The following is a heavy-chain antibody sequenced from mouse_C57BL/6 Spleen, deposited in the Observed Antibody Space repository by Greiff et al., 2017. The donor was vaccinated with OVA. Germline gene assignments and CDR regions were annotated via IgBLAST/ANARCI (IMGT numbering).Heavy chain of an antibody. Sequence: EVQLVESGGGLVQPGGSLKLSCAASGFTFSDYYMYWVRQTPEKRLEWVAYISNGGGSTYYPDTVKGRFTISRDNAKNTLYLQMSRLKSEDTAMYYCARQGGNYLLDYWGQGTTLTVSS. D-gene: IGHD2-1*01. CDR1: GFTFSDYY. CDR2: ISNGGGST. CDR3: ARQGGNYLLDY. V-gene: IGHV5-12*01. J-gene: IGHJ2*01.